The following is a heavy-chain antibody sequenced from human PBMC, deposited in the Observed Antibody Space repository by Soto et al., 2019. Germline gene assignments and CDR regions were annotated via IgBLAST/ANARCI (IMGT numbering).Heavy chain of an antibody. D-gene: IGHD3-10*01. CDR3: ARAGSENDY. CDR2: IKQDGSER. Sequence: EVQLVESGGGLVQPGGSLRLSCAASGFTFSNYWMSWVRQAPGKGFEWVANIKQDGSERNYVDSVKGRFTISRDNAKNSLYLQLNSLRAEDTAVYYCARAGSENDYWGQGTLVTVSS. CDR1: GFTFSNYW. J-gene: IGHJ4*02. V-gene: IGHV3-7*05.